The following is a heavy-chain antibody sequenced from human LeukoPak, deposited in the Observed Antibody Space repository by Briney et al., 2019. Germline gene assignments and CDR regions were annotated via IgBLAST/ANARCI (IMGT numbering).Heavy chain of an antibody. V-gene: IGHV3-73*01. CDR2: IRSKANSYAT. CDR1: GFTFSGSA. D-gene: IGHD2-2*01. J-gene: IGHJ6*03. CDR3: TPTSTDMDV. Sequence: GGSLRLSCAASGFTFSGSAMHWVRQASGKGLEWVGRIRSKANSYATAYAASVKGRFTISRDDSKNTAYLRMNSLKTEDTAVYYCTPTSTDMDVWGKGTTVTVSS.